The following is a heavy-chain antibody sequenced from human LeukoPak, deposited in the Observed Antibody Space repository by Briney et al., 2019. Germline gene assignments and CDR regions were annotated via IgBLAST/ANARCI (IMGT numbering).Heavy chain of an antibody. V-gene: IGHV4-31*03. CDR1: GGSIRSGGYS. CDR3: AREGRVAANYFDY. CDR2: IYYSGST. Sequence: SETLSLTCTVSGGSIRSGGYSWSWIRQHPGKGLEWIGYIYYSGSTYYNPSLKSRVTISVDTSKNQFSLKLSSVTAADTAVYYCAREGRVAANYFDYWGQGTLVTVSS. D-gene: IGHD6-25*01. J-gene: IGHJ4*02.